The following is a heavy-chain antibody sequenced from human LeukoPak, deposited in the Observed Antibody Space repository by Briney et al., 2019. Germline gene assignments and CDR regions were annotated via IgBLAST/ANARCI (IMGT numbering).Heavy chain of an antibody. Sequence: GGSLRLSCVVSGITFSGYSMIWVRQAPGKGLEWLSFITTSGNTIFYAESVKDRFTISRDNAKKSLYLQMNGLRDEDTAVYYCARVGGATAVTMYFEYWGQGTLVTVTS. V-gene: IGHV3-48*02. CDR3: ARVGGATAVTMYFEY. CDR2: ITTSGNTI. CDR1: GITFSGYS. D-gene: IGHD1-26*01. J-gene: IGHJ4*02.